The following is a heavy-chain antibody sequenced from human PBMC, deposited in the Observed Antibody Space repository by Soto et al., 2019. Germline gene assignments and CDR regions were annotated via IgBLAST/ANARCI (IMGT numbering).Heavy chain of an antibody. CDR3: GKAGGSELRYFDWPEVGV. Sequence: ESGGGVVQPGTSLRLSCAASGFAVSSYSMHWVRQAPGKGLEWVAAMSFDGNSKYFADSVKGRFKISRDTSKNTVYLQMDSLQHNDSALYYCGKAGGSELRYFDWPEVGVWGQGTLVTVSS. V-gene: IGHV3-30-3*02. CDR2: MSFDGNSK. CDR1: GFAVSSYS. J-gene: IGHJ4*02. D-gene: IGHD3-9*01.